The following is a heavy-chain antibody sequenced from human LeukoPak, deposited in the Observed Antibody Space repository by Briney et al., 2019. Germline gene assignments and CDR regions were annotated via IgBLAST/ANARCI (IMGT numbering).Heavy chain of an antibody. J-gene: IGHJ3*02. CDR2: ISSSSSTI. CDR1: GFTFSSYS. V-gene: IGHV3-48*01. Sequence: GGSLRLSCAASGFTFSSYSMNWVRQAPGKGLEWVSYISSSSSTIYYADSVKGRFTISRDNAKNSLYLQMNSLRAEDTAVYYCARKNDAFDIWGQGTMVTVSS. CDR3: ARKNDAFDI.